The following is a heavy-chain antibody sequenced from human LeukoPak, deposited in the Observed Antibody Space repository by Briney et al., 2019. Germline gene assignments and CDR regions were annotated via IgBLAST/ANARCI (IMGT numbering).Heavy chain of an antibody. CDR2: VHLDGRT. Sequence: SGTLSLICAASGVSISSTNSWTWVRQPPEKGLEWFGEVHLDGRTNYSPSLQSRLAMSVDFSKNHISLKMTSVTAADTAVYYCAREGGPYRPLDYSGQGTLVTVSS. CDR1: GVSISSTNS. V-gene: IGHV4-4*02. CDR3: AREGGPYRPLDY. J-gene: IGHJ4*02.